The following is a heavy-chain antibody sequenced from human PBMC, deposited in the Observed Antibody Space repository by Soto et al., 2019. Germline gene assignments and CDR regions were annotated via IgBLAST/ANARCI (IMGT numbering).Heavy chain of an antibody. CDR3: ASSNYDYVWGSYRTLDY. J-gene: IGHJ4*02. D-gene: IGHD3-16*02. CDR2: IYYSGST. CDR1: GGSISSGGYY. Sequence: QVQLQESGPGLVKPSQTLSLTCTVSGGSISSGGYYWRWIRQHPGKGLEWIGYIYYSGSTYYNPSLKSRVTISVDTSKNQFSLKLSSVTAADTAVYYCASSNYDYVWGSYRTLDYWGQGTLVTVSS. V-gene: IGHV4-31*03.